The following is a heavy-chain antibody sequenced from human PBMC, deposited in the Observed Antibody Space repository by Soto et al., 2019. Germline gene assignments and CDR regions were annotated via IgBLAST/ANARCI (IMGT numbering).Heavy chain of an antibody. D-gene: IGHD3-10*02. J-gene: IGHJ6*02. CDR2: ISYDGSNK. CDR1: GFTFSSYA. Sequence: GGSLRLSCAASGFTFSSYAMHWVRQAPGKGLEWVAVISYDGSNKYYADSVKGRFTISRDNSKNTLYLQMNSLRAEDTAVYYCARDRSMFRGTHYYGMDVWGQGTTVTVS. V-gene: IGHV3-30-3*01. CDR3: ARDRSMFRGTHYYGMDV.